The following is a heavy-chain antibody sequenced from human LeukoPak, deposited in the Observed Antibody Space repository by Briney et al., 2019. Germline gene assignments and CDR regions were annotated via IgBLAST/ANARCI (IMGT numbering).Heavy chain of an antibody. J-gene: IGHJ4*02. D-gene: IGHD4-17*01. Sequence: PSETLSLTCTVSGYSISSGYYWGWIRQPPGKRLEWIGSIFHSGTTYYNPSLKSRVTVSVDTSNNQFSLKLTSVTAADTAMYYCAGNDYGDYKSSFDYWGQGTLVTVSS. CDR2: IFHSGTT. CDR1: GYSISSGYY. CDR3: AGNDYGDYKSSFDY. V-gene: IGHV4-38-2*02.